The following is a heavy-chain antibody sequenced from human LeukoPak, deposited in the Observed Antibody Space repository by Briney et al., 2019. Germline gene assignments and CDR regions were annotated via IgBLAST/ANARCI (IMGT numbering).Heavy chain of an antibody. D-gene: IGHD3-22*01. Sequence: SETLSLTCTISGGSVSDYYWSWIRQSPGKGLEWIGYIYYTGSTTYNPSLTSRVTISVDPSKNQFSLNLSSVTAADTAVYYCAPPPYYYEANGYSVAWGQGTLVTVSS. CDR3: APPPYYYEANGYSVA. CDR1: GGSVSDYY. J-gene: IGHJ5*02. V-gene: IGHV4-59*02. CDR2: IYYTGST.